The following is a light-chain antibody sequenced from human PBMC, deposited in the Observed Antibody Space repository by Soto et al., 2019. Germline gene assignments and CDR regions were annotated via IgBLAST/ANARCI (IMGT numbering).Light chain of an antibody. Sequence: IQLTQSPSSLSASVGDRVTITCRASQGISSYLAWYQQKPGKAPKLLIYAASTLQSGVPSRFSGSGSGTDFTLTISSLQPADFATYYCQQRNSYPFTFGPGTKVDIK. CDR3: QQRNSYPFT. J-gene: IGKJ3*01. CDR1: QGISSY. CDR2: AAS. V-gene: IGKV1-9*01.